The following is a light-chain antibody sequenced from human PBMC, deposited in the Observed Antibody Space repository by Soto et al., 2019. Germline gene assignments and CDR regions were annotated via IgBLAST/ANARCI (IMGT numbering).Light chain of an antibody. J-gene: IGKJ5*01. V-gene: IGKV1-33*01. CDR2: AAS. CDR3: QQYENLPT. Sequence: QMTQSPCSRAASVGDRVTITCQASQNSNNYLNWYQQKPGRAPKLLIYAASNLEAGVPSRFRGSGSGTDFTFTISRLQPEDIATYYCQQYENLPTFGQGTRLEIK. CDR1: QNSNNY.